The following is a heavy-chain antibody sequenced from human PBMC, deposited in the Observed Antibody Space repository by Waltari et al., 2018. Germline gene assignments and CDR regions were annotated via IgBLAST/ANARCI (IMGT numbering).Heavy chain of an antibody. D-gene: IGHD5-12*01. CDR1: GFTFSSYA. V-gene: IGHV3-23*01. CDR2: IPGSGGST. CDR3: ATVGDSGYAYAYYDH. J-gene: IGHJ4*02. Sequence: EVQVLESGGGLVQPGGSLRLSCAASGFTFSSYAMTWVRQPPGKGLGWVSGIPGSGGSTYYADSVKGRFTISRDNSKNTLYLQMNSLRAEDTAVYYCATVGDSGYAYAYYDHWGQGTLVTVSS.